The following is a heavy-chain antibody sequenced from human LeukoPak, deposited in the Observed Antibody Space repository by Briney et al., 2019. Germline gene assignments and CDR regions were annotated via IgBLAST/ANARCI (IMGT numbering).Heavy chain of an antibody. V-gene: IGHV1-18*01. CDR1: GYTFTGYG. Sequence: ASVKVSCKASGYTFTGYGISWVRQAPGQGLEWMGWISAYNGNTNYAQKLQGRVTMTTDTSTSTAYMALRRLRSDDTAVYYCARDPGYSSSWTYNWFDPWGQGTLVTVSS. CDR3: ARDPGYSSSWTYNWFDP. D-gene: IGHD6-13*01. J-gene: IGHJ5*02. CDR2: ISAYNGNT.